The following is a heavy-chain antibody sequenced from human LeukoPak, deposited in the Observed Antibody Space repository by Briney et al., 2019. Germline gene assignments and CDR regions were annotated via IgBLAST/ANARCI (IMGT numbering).Heavy chain of an antibody. V-gene: IGHV3-7*01. CDR1: GFTFSSYW. J-gene: IGHJ5*02. Sequence: GGSLRLSCAASGFTFSSYWMSWVRQAPGKGLEWVANIKQDGSEKYYVDSVKGRFTISRDNAKNSLYLQMNSLRAEDTAVYYCARDITYGSGSYPTPWGQGTLVTVSS. D-gene: IGHD3-10*01. CDR3: ARDITYGSGSYPTP. CDR2: IKQDGSEK.